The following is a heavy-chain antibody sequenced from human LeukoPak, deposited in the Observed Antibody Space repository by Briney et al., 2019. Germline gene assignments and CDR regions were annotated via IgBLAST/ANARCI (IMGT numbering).Heavy chain of an antibody. CDR1: GFTFDDYA. Sequence: PGGSLRLSCAASGFTFDDYAMHWVRQAPGKGLEWVSGISWNSGSIGYADSVKGRFTISRDNAKNSLYLQMNSLRAEDTALYYCAKDRWRVYYYGMDVWGQGTTVTVSS. V-gene: IGHV3-9*01. D-gene: IGHD6-19*01. J-gene: IGHJ6*02. CDR2: ISWNSGSI. CDR3: AKDRWRVYYYGMDV.